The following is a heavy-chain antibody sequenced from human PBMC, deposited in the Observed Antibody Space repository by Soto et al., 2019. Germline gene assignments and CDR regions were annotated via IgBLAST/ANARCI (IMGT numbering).Heavy chain of an antibody. Sequence: QVQLVQSGAEVKMPGSSVQVSCKASGGTFSSYAISWVRQAPGQGLEWMGGIIPIFGTANYAQKFQGRVTITADKSTSTAYMELSSLRSEDTAVYYCARDPRGNYYDSSGYYFDLGYWGQGTLVTVSS. J-gene: IGHJ4*02. CDR1: GGTFSSYA. V-gene: IGHV1-69*06. CDR3: ARDPRGNYYDSSGYYFDLGY. D-gene: IGHD3-22*01. CDR2: IIPIFGTA.